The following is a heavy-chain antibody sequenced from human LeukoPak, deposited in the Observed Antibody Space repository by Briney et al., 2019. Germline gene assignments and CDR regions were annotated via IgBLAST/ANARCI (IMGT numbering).Heavy chain of an antibody. CDR3: AKNQWLASYFDY. J-gene: IGHJ4*02. CDR2: VWYDGSNK. V-gene: IGHV3-33*06. D-gene: IGHD6-19*01. CDR1: GFSFSTHA. Sequence: GTSLRLSCAASGFSFSTHAMHWVRQAPGKGLEWVALVWYDGSNKYYTDSVKGRFTISRDNSKNTLYLQMNSLRAEDTAVYYCAKNQWLASYFDYWGQGTLVTVSS.